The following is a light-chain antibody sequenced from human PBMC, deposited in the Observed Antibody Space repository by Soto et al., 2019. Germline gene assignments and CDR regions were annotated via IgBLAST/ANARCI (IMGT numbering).Light chain of an antibody. V-gene: IGKV1-5*03. CDR3: QQYNSYSWT. CDR1: QSISNW. Sequence: DIQLTLSPSTLSASVGARVTITCRASQSISNWLDWYQQKPGEAPKLLIYKASNLEKGGPSRFSGSGSGTECTLTISSLQSDDVATYYCQQYNSYSWTFGQGTKVDIK. CDR2: KAS. J-gene: IGKJ1*01.